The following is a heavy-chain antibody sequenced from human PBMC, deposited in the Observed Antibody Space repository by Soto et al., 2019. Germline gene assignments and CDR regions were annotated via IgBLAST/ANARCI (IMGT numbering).Heavy chain of an antibody. V-gene: IGHV3-23*01. CDR1: GCLFENFG. CDR2: ISGSGFKK. Sequence: GESLRLGCAASGCLFENFGMSWVRKAPGKGLDWISSISGSGFKKYYADSVKGRFTISRDNSKSTVYLELNNLSAEDTAVYHCAKNQGVELVPLATVDWFDPWGQGSAVTVSS. CDR3: AKNQGVELVPLATVDWFDP. D-gene: IGHD1-26*01. J-gene: IGHJ5*02.